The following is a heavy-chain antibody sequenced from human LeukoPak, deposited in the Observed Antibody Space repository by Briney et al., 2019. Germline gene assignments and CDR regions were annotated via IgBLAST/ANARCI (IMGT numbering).Heavy chain of an antibody. V-gene: IGHV4-59*01. CDR1: GGSIASYY. J-gene: IGHJ4*02. CDR2: VSDGGRT. D-gene: IGHD1-14*01. Sequence: SETLSLTCSVSGGSIASYYWSWIRQPPGKGLEWIGHVSDGGRTNYSPSLRSRVSISVDTSKNQFSLKLNSVTAADTAVYFCARASTTFDDWGQGTLVTVSS. CDR3: ARASTTFDD.